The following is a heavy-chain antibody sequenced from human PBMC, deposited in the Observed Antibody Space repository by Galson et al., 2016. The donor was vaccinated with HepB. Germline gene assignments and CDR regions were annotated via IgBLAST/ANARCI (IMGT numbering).Heavy chain of an antibody. CDR1: GGSIVTTSW. CDR3: ARDTRSMAASGTTYGMDV. J-gene: IGHJ6*02. Sequence: LSLTCAVSGGSIVTTSWWSWVRQPPGKGLEWIGELHYAGSANFNPSLTSRVTISVDRSKNQFSLNLTSVTAADTAVYYCARDTRSMAASGTTYGMDVWGQGTTVTVS. D-gene: IGHD6-13*01. CDR2: LHYAGSA. V-gene: IGHV4-4*02.